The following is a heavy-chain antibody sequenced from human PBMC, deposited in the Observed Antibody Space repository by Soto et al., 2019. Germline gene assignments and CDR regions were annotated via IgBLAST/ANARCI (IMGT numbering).Heavy chain of an antibody. V-gene: IGHV3-74*01. CDR2: INSDGSST. J-gene: IGHJ6*02. CDR1: GFTFSTYW. CDR3: ARERWGGGRDMDV. Sequence: EVQLVESGGGLVQPGGSLRLSCAASGFTFSTYWIHWVRQAPGKGLVWVSRINSDGSSTNYADSVKGRFTISRDNAKSTLFLQMNSLRAEDTAVYYCARERWGGGRDMDVWGQGTTVTVSS. D-gene: IGHD3-10*01.